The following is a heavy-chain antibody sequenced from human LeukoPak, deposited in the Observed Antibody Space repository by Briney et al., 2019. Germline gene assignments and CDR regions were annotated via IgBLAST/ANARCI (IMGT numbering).Heavy chain of an antibody. CDR1: GFTFSSYA. Sequence: GGSLRLSCAASGFTFSSYAMHWVRQAPGKGLEWVAVISYDGSNKCYADSVKGRFTISRDNSKNTLYLQMNSLRAEDTAVYYCARGRNYYDSSEAFDIWGQGTMVTVSS. CDR3: ARGRNYYDSSEAFDI. CDR2: ISYDGSNK. V-gene: IGHV3-30*01. D-gene: IGHD3-22*01. J-gene: IGHJ3*02.